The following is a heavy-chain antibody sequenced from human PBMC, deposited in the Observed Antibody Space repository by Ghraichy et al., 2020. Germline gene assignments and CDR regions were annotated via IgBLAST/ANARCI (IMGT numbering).Heavy chain of an antibody. CDR1: GYSISSGYY. V-gene: IGHV4-38-2*02. Sequence: SETLSLTCVVSGYSISSGYYWGWIRQPPGKGLEWIGSIYHSGSTYYNPSLKSRVTISLDTSKNQLSLKLSSVTAAGTAVYYCARDGDSSSVTAFDIWGQGTMVTVSS. J-gene: IGHJ3*02. CDR2: IYHSGST. D-gene: IGHD6-6*01. CDR3: ARDGDSSSVTAFDI.